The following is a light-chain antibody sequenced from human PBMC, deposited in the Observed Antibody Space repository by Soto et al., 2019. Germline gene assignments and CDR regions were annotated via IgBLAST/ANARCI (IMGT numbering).Light chain of an antibody. J-gene: IGKJ1*01. Sequence: ATQMTQSPSSLSASVGDRVTITCRASHDIRSDLAWYQKKSGKAPKLLIYAASSLQSGVPSRFSGSGSGSYFTLTISSLQPEDFATYYCLQDYTYPRTCGQGTSVEI. CDR1: HDIRSD. CDR2: AAS. CDR3: LQDYTYPRT. V-gene: IGKV1-6*01.